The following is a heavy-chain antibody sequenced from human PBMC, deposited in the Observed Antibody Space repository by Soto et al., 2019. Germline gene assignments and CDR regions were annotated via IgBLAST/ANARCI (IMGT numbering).Heavy chain of an antibody. CDR3: AREGVAPYYYYGMDV. V-gene: IGHV1-18*01. Sequence: QVQLVQSGAEVKKPGASVKVSCKASGYTFTRSGISWVRQAPGQGLEWMGWISTYNGDTNYAQTFQGRVTMTTDTSTSTVYMELRSLRSDDTAVYYCAREGVAPYYYYGMDVRGQGTPVNVSS. D-gene: IGHD5-12*01. CDR2: ISTYNGDT. J-gene: IGHJ6*02. CDR1: GYTFTRSG.